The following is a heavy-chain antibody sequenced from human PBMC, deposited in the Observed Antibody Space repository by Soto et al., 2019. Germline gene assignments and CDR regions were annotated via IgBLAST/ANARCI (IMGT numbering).Heavy chain of an antibody. CDR1: GGSFSGYY. V-gene: IGHV4-34*01. D-gene: IGHD7-27*01. CDR2: INHSGST. CDR3: ARGWGRMFDS. Sequence: QVQLQQWGAGLLKPSETLSLTCAVYGGSFSGYYWNWIRQPPGKGLEWIGEINHSGSTNYNPSLMSRVTISVDTSKTQFSLKLSSVTAADTAVYYCARGWGRMFDSWGQGTLVTVSS. J-gene: IGHJ4*02.